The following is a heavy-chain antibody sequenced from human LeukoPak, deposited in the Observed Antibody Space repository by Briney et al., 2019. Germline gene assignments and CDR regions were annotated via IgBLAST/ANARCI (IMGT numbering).Heavy chain of an antibody. CDR2: INPKSGGT. Sequence: GASVKVSCKASGYTFTGYYMHWVRQAPGQGVEWMGWINPKSGGTNYAQKFQGRVTMTRDTSISTAYMELSRLRSDDTAVYYCASSDSSVPFDYWGQGTLVTVSS. D-gene: IGHD3/OR15-3a*01. J-gene: IGHJ4*02. V-gene: IGHV1-2*02. CDR1: GYTFTGYY. CDR3: ASSDSSVPFDY.